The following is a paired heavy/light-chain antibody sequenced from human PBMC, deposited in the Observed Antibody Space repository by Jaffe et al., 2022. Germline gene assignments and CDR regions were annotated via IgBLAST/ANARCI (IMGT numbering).Light chain of an antibody. J-gene: IGLJ2*01. Sequence: QSALTQPASVSGSPGQSITISCTGTSSDVGGYNYVSWYQQHPGKAPKLMIYDVSNRPSGVSNRFSGSKSGNTASLTISGLQAEDEADYYCSSYTNSNTFGVFGGGTKLTVL. V-gene: IGLV2-14*01. CDR1: SSDVGGYNY. CDR2: DVS. CDR3: SSYTNSNTFGV.
Heavy chain of an antibody. Sequence: QAQLVESGGGVVQPGGSLRLSCAASGFTFSSYGMHWVRQAPGKGLEWVAFIRYDRSNKYYADSVKGRFTVSRDNSRNTLYLQMNSLRAEDTAVYYCAKDLKDRGDTFEIWGQGTMVTVSS. J-gene: IGHJ3*02. CDR1: GFTFSSYG. CDR3: AKDLKDRGDTFEI. V-gene: IGHV3-30*02. CDR2: IRYDRSNK.